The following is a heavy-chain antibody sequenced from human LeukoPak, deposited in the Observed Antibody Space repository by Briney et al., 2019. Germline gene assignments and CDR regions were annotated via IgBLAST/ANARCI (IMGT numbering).Heavy chain of an antibody. J-gene: IGHJ4*02. CDR3: ARPTGYYNVGGFDY. V-gene: IGHV4-39*01. CDR1: GGSISSSSYY. Sequence: SETLSLTCTVSGGSISSSSYYWGWIRQPPGKGLEWIGSIYYSGSTYYNPSLKSRVTISVDTSKNQFSLKLSSVTAADTAVYYCARPTGYYNVGGFDYWGQGTLVTVSS. D-gene: IGHD3-9*01. CDR2: IYYSGST.